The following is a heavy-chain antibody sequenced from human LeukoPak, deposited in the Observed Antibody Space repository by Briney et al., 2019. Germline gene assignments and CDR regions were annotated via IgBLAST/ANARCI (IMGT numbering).Heavy chain of an antibody. CDR3: ASSYDFWSGYYPFDY. Sequence: GGSLRLSCAASGFTFSSYSMNWVRQAPGKGLEWVSSISSSSSYIYYADSVKGRFTNSRDNAKNSLYLQMNSLRAEDTAVYYCASSYDFWSGYYPFDYWGQGTLVTVSS. CDR2: ISSSSSYI. V-gene: IGHV3-21*01. CDR1: GFTFSSYS. D-gene: IGHD3-3*01. J-gene: IGHJ4*02.